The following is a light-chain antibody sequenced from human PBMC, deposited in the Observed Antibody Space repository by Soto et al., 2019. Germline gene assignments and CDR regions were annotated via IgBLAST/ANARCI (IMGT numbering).Light chain of an antibody. CDR2: EVS. V-gene: IGLV2-14*01. Sequence: QSVLTQAACVSGSLGQSITISCTGTSSDVGSYNYVSWYQQHPGKAPKLIIFEVSNRPSGVSSRFSGSKSGNTASLTISGRQAEDEADYLCSSYRDTHSLDVFGTGTKVTVL. CDR1: SSDVGSYNY. J-gene: IGLJ1*01. CDR3: SSYRDTHSLDV.